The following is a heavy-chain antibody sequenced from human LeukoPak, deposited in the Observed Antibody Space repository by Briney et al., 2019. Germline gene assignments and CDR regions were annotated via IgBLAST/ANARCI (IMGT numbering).Heavy chain of an antibody. Sequence: ASETLSLTCTVSGGSLSSYYWSWLRQPPGKGLEWIGYIYYSGSTNYNPSLKSRVTISVDTSKNQFSLKLSSVTAADTAVYYCAREMATSRGAFDIWGQGTMVTVSS. CDR1: GGSLSSYY. J-gene: IGHJ3*02. CDR2: IYYSGST. V-gene: IGHV4-59*01. CDR3: AREMATSRGAFDI. D-gene: IGHD5-24*01.